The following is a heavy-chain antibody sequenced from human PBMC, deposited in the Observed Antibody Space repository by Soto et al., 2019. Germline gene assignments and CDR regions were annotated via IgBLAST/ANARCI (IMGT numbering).Heavy chain of an antibody. V-gene: IGHV3-30*18. CDR1: GFTFSSYG. J-gene: IGHJ6*02. CDR2: ISYDGSNK. D-gene: IGHD3-10*01. CDR3: AKDSWSSGSYYYYYYYYGMDV. Sequence: GGSLRLSCAASGFTFSSYGMHWVRQAPGKGLEWVAVISYDGSNKYYADSVKGRFTISRDNSKNTLYLQMNSLRAEDTAVYYCAKDSWSSGSYYYYYYYYGMDVWGQGTTVTVSS.